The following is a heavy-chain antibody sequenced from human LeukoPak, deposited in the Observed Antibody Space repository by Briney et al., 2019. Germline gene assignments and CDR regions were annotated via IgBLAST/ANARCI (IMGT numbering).Heavy chain of an antibody. CDR3: ARATYSSGWYNAFILNYYYYYMDV. J-gene: IGHJ6*03. V-gene: IGHV1-18*04. D-gene: IGHD6-19*01. CDR2: ISAYNGNT. CDR1: GYTFTGYY. Sequence: GASVKVSCKASGYTFTGYYMHWVRQAPGQGLEWMGWISAYNGNTNYAQKLQGRVTMTTDTSTSTAYMELRSLRSDDTAVYYCARATYSSGWYNAFILNYYYYYMDVWGKGTTVTVSS.